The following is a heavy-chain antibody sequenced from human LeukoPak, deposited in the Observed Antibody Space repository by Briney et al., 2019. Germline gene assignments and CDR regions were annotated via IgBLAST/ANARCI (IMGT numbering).Heavy chain of an antibody. J-gene: IGHJ4*02. CDR3: ARELPPVMKYYFDY. CDR1: GFTFSNYA. CDR2: VGVSGDIT. V-gene: IGHV3-23*01. Sequence: PGGSLRLSCAASGFTFSNYAMSWVRQAPGKGLEWVSVVGVSGDITYYADSVKGRFTISRDNSKNTLYLQMDSLRAEDTAVYYCARELPPVMKYYFDYWGQGTLVTVSS. D-gene: IGHD4-11*01.